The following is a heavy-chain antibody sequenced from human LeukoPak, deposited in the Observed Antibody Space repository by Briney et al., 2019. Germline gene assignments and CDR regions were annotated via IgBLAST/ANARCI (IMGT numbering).Heavy chain of an antibody. Sequence: ASVKVSCKASGYTFTSYYMHWVRQAPGQGLEWMGIINPSGGSTSYAQKFQGRVTMTRDTSTSTVYMELSSLRSEDTAVYYCARQVYYYDSSGYSDDYWGQGTLVTVSS. V-gene: IGHV1-46*01. CDR1: GYTFTSYY. D-gene: IGHD3-22*01. CDR2: INPSGGST. CDR3: ARQVYYYDSSGYSDDY. J-gene: IGHJ4*02.